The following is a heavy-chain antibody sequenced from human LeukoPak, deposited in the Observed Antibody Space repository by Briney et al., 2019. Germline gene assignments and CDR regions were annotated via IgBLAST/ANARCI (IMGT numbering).Heavy chain of an antibody. Sequence: SETLSLTCTVSGYSISSGYYWGWIRQPPGKGLEWIGNIYPSGTTYYNPSLKTRVTISVDTSKNQFSLKLSSVTAADTAVYYCARGHYYDSSGSKGVAFDIWGQGTMVTVSS. CDR3: ARGHYYDSSGSKGVAFDI. J-gene: IGHJ3*02. CDR2: IYPSGTT. V-gene: IGHV4-38-2*02. D-gene: IGHD3-22*01. CDR1: GYSISSGYY.